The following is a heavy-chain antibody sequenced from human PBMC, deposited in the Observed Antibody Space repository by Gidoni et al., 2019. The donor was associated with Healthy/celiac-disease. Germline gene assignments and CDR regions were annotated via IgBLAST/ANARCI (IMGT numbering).Heavy chain of an antibody. V-gene: IGHV4-59*08. D-gene: IGHD3-16*01. CDR1: GGSISSYY. J-gene: IGHJ6*02. CDR2: IYYSGST. CDR3: ARQGMMSPYGMDV. Sequence: QVQLQESGPGLVKPSETLSLTYTVSGGSISSYYWSWIRQPPGKGLEWIGYIYYSGSTNYNPSLKSRVTISVDTSKNQFSLKLSSVTAADTAVYYCARQGMMSPYGMDVWGQGTTVTVSS.